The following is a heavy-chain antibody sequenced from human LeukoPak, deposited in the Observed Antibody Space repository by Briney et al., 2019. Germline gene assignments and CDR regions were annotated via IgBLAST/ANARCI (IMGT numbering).Heavy chain of an antibody. Sequence: SETLSLTCTVSGGSISGHYWSWIRQPPGKGLEWIWYIYYSGSTNYNPSLKSRVTISVDTSKNQFSLKLSSVTAADTAVYYCARGFIYYYYGMDVWGQGTTVTVSS. V-gene: IGHV4-59*08. CDR1: GGSISGHY. J-gene: IGHJ6*02. CDR3: ARGFIYYYYGMDV. CDR2: IYYSGST. D-gene: IGHD3-10*01.